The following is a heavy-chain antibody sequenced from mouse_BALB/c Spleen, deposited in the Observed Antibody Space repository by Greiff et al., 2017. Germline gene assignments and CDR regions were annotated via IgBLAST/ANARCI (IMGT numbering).Heavy chain of an antibody. CDR1: GFTFSSYA. CDR2: ISSGGSYT. V-gene: IGHV5-9-4*01. J-gene: IGHJ3*01. CDR3: ASGAFAY. Sequence: EVQRVESGGGLVKPGGSLKLSCAASGFTFSSYAMSWVRQSPEKRLEWVAEISSGGSYTYYPDTVTGRFTISRDNAKNTLYLEMSSLRSEDTAMYYCASGAFAYWGQGTLVTVSA.